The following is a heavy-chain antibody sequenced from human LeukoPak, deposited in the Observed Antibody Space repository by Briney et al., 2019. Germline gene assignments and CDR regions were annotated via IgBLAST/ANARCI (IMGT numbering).Heavy chain of an antibody. CDR3: ARTAYAAAGRTFDY. D-gene: IGHD6-13*01. CDR2: INPSGGST. CDR1: GYTFTSYY. V-gene: IGHV1-46*01. Sequence: GASVKVSCKASGYTFTSYYMHWGRQAPGQGLEWMGMINPSGGSTSYAQKFQGRVTMTRDMSTSTVYMELSSLRSEDTAVYYCARTAYAAAGRTFDYWGQGTLVTVSS. J-gene: IGHJ4*02.